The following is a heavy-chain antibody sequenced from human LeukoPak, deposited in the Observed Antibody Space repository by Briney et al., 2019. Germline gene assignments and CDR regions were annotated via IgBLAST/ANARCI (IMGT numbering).Heavy chain of an antibody. V-gene: IGHV1-2*02. CDR2: INPNSGGT. D-gene: IGHD3-10*01. J-gene: IGHJ3*02. Sequence: ASVKVSCKASGYTITGYYMHWVRQAPGQGLEWMGWINPNSGGTNYAQKFQGRVTMTRDTSISTAYMELSRLRSDDTAVYYCARASMVRGVIDAFDIWGQGTMVTVSS. CDR1: GYTITGYY. CDR3: ARASMVRGVIDAFDI.